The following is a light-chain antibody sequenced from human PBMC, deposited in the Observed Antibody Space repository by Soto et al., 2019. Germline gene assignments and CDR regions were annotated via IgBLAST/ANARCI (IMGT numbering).Light chain of an antibody. J-gene: IGKJ2*01. CDR1: QSINTW. V-gene: IGKV1-5*03. CDR3: QHYNSYPYT. CDR2: MAS. Sequence: DIQMTQSPSTLSASVGDRVTITCRASQSINTWLAWYQQTPGKAPKVLIYMASILQSGVPSRFSGSGSGTEFTLTISSLQPDDFATYYCQHYNSYPYTFGQGTKLEIK.